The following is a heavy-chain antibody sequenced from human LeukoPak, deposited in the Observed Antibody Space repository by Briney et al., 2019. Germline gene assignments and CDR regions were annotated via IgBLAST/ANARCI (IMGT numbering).Heavy chain of an antibody. Sequence: GESLKISCKGSGYSFTSYWIGWVRQMPGKGLEWMGIIYPGDSDTRYSRSFQGQVTISVDKSISTAYVQWSSLQASDTAMYYCARRVLDYFEESGQGTLVTVSS. CDR3: ARRVLDYFEE. V-gene: IGHV5-51*01. CDR2: IYPGDSDT. J-gene: IGHJ4*02. CDR1: GYSFTSYW. D-gene: IGHD4/OR15-4a*01.